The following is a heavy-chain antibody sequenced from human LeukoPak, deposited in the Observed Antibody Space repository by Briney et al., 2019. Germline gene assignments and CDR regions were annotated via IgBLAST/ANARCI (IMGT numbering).Heavy chain of an antibody. J-gene: IGHJ4*02. CDR1: GFTFNNAW. V-gene: IGHV3-15*01. D-gene: IGHD3-10*01. CDR3: TTVLGYGSGTPPEY. Sequence: PGGSLRLSCAASGFTFNNAWMRWVRQAPGKGLEWVGRIKSKTDGGTTDYAAPVKGRFTISRDDSKNTLYLQMNSLKTEDTAVYYCTTVLGYGSGTPPEYWGQGTLVTVSS. CDR2: IKSKTDGGTT.